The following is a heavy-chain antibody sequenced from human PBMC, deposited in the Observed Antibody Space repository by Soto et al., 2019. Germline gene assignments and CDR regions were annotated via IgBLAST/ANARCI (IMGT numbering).Heavy chain of an antibody. V-gene: IGHV1-2*02. J-gene: IGHJ4*02. CDR2: INPKSGGT. CDR3: ARDLAKGGGSAGFDY. D-gene: IGHD1-26*01. Sequence: GSVKDSCKASGETFTAYYMHLVREAPGQGLEWMGWINPKSGGTMYPQKFQGRVTMTWDTSISTAYMALTRLRSDDTAVYYCARDLAKGGGSAGFDYWGQGTLVTVSS. CDR1: GETFTAYY.